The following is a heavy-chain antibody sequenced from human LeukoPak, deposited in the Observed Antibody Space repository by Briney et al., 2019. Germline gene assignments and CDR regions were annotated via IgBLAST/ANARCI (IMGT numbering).Heavy chain of an antibody. D-gene: IGHD2-2*01. CDR3: AREYCTSTSCYGPDY. J-gene: IGHJ4*02. V-gene: IGHV1-18*01. Sequence: ASVKVSCKVSGYTFPTYGISWVRQAPGQGLEWMGWITTYNGNTKCAQKLQGRVIMTTDTSTSTAYMEVRSLRSDDTAVYYCAREYCTSTSCYGPDYWGQGTLVTVSS. CDR1: GYTFPTYG. CDR2: ITTYNGNT.